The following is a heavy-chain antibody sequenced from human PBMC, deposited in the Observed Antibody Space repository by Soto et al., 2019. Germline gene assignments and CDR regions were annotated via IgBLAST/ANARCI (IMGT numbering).Heavy chain of an antibody. V-gene: IGHV1-18*01. CDR2: ISGYNGDT. CDR3: AKNGQPPYYYYGMDV. D-gene: IGHD2-8*01. J-gene: IGHJ6*02. CDR1: GYTFSRNA. Sequence: TSVKVSCKASGYTFSRNAISWVRQATGQGLEWMGWISGYNGDTKYAQKVQGRVTMTIDTSTYTAYMELRSLTSDDTAIYYCAKNGQPPYYYYGMDVWGQGTTVTVSS.